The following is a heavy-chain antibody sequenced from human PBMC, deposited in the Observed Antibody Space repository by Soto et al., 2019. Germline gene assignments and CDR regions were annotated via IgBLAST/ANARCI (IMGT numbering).Heavy chain of an antibody. D-gene: IGHD3-16*02. CDR3: ARPMITFGGVIVDAFDI. Sequence: QVQLVQSGAEVKKPGASVKVSCKASGYTFTSYGISWVRQAHGQGLEWMGWISAYNGNTNYAQKLQGRVTMTTDTSTSTAYMELRSLRSDDTAVYYCARPMITFGGVIVDAFDIWGQGTMVTVSS. V-gene: IGHV1-18*01. CDR1: GYTFTSYG. J-gene: IGHJ3*02. CDR2: ISAYNGNT.